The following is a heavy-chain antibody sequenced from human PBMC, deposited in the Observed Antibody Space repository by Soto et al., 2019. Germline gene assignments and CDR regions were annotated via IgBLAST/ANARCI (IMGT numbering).Heavy chain of an antibody. Sequence: SETLSLTCAVYGGSFSGYYWSWIRQPPGKGLEWIGEINHSGSTNYNPSLKSRVTISVDTSKNQFSLKLSSVTAADTAVYYCARTKVAPAAKTYDFWSGYYPLYYFDYWGQGTLVTVSS. D-gene: IGHD3-3*01. CDR1: GGSFSGYY. CDR3: ARTKVAPAAKTYDFWSGYYPLYYFDY. CDR2: INHSGST. V-gene: IGHV4-34*01. J-gene: IGHJ4*02.